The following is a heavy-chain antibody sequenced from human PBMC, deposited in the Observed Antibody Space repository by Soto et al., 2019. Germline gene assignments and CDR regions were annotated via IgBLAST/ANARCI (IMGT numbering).Heavy chain of an antibody. CDR2: ISSSGN. V-gene: IGHV3-11*01. CDR3: ARVVSGGFRYFDL. Sequence: QVQLVESGGGLVKPGGSLRLSCAASGFTFSDYYMSWLRQAPGKGLEWVSYISSSGNSYADSVKGRFTISRDNAKHSLXXXMNSLRAEATAVYYCARVVSGGFRYFDLWGRGTLVTVSS. J-gene: IGHJ2*01. CDR1: GFTFSDYY. D-gene: IGHD6-19*01.